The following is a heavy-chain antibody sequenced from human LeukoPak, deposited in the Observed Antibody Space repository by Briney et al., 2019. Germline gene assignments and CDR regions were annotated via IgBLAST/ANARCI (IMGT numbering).Heavy chain of an antibody. CDR1: GFTFSSNG. J-gene: IGHJ4*02. V-gene: IGHV3-30*02. CDR2: IRNDGSNK. Sequence: GGSLRLSCVASGFTFSSNGMHWVRQAPGKGLEWMAFIRNDGSNKYYVDSVKGRFTIYRDNSKNTLYLQMNSLRAEDTAVYYCARDRYYYDSSARYFDYWGQGTLVTVSS. D-gene: IGHD3-22*01. CDR3: ARDRYYYDSSARYFDY.